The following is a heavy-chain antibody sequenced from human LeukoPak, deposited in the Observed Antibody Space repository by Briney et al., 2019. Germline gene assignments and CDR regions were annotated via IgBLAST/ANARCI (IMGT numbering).Heavy chain of an antibody. CDR2: INPNSGGT. CDR1: GYTFTGYY. V-gene: IGHV1-2*06. D-gene: IGHD1-26*01. CDR3: ARDSIVGATESSFDY. Sequence: ASVKVSCKASGYTFTGYYMHWVRQAPGQGLEWMGRINPNSGGTNYAQKFQGRVTMTRDTSISTAYMELSRLRSDDTAVYYCARDSIVGATESSFDYWGQGTLVTVSS. J-gene: IGHJ4*02.